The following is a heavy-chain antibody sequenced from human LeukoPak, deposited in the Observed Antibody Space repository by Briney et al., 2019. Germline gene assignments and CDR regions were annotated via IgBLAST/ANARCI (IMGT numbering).Heavy chain of an antibody. CDR1: GVSISSYY. CDR3: ARDSGTTGEVKFDP. J-gene: IGHJ5*02. Sequence: PSETLSLTCTVSGVSISSYYWTWIRQPAGKGLEWIGRIYNGGIITYNPSLKSRVTMSIDTSNNQFSLRLRFVTAADTAVYYCARDSGTTGEVKFDPWGQGTLVTVSS. V-gene: IGHV4-4*07. CDR2: IYNGGII. D-gene: IGHD3-10*01.